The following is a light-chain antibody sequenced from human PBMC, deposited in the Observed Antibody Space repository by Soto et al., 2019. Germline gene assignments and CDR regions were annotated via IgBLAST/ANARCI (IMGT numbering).Light chain of an antibody. Sequence: EIVLTQSPGTLSLSPGERATLSCRASQSVSSNYLAWYQQKPGQAPRLLIYGASTRATGIPARFSGSGSGTEFTLTINSLQSEEFAVYYCQQYNNWPRTVGQGTKVDIK. V-gene: IGKV3-15*01. CDR3: QQYNNWPRT. CDR1: QSVSSN. CDR2: GAS. J-gene: IGKJ1*01.